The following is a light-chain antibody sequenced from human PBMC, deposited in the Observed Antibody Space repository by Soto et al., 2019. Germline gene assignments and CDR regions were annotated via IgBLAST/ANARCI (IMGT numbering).Light chain of an antibody. CDR1: SSDVGGYNY. V-gene: IGLV2-14*01. Sequence: QSALTQPASVSGSPGQSITISCTGTSSDVGGYNYVSWYQQHPGKAPKLMIYDVSNRPSGVSNRFSGSKSENTASLTISGLQAEDEADYYCSSYTSSSTLVVFGGGTQLTVL. CDR3: SSYTSSSTLVV. CDR2: DVS. J-gene: IGLJ2*01.